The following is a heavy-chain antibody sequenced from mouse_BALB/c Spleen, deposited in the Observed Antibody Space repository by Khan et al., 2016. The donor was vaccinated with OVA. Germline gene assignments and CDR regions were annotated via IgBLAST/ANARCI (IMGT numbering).Heavy chain of an antibody. Sequence: QVQLKQSGAELARPGASVKMSCKASGYTFTTYTMHWVKQRPGQGLEWIGYINPSNGYTNYNQKFKDKSTSTADKSSSTAYMQLSSLTSDYSAVYYCAREGAYYRSDGWFSYWGQGTLVTVAA. CDR2: INPSNGYT. CDR3: AREGAYYRSDGWFSY. D-gene: IGHD2-14*01. CDR1: GYTFTTYT. V-gene: IGHV1-4*01. J-gene: IGHJ3*01.